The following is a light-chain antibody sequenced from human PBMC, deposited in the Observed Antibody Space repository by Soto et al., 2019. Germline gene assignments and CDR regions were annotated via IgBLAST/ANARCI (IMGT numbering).Light chain of an antibody. J-gene: IGLJ1*01. CDR3: SSYTSSGTIV. CDR1: SSDVGGYNY. Sequence: QSALTQPASVSGSPGQSITISCTGTSSDVGGYNYVSWYQQHPGKAPKLMIYEVSNRPSGVSNHFSGSKSGNTASLTISGLRAEDEADYYCSSYTSSGTIVFGTGTKLTVL. V-gene: IGLV2-14*01. CDR2: EVS.